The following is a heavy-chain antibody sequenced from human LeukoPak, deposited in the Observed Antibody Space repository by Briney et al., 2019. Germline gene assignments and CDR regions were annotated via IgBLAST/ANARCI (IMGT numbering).Heavy chain of an antibody. CDR2: IWYDGSNK. D-gene: IGHD3-3*01. J-gene: IGHJ6*02. CDR3: ARDRGYYDFWSGPTYYYYGMVV. Sequence: GGSLRLSCAASGFTFSSYGMHWVRQAPGKGLEWVAVIWYDGSNKYYADSVKGRFTISRDNSKNTLYLQMNSLRAEDTAVYYCARDRGYYDFWSGPTYYYYGMVVWGQGTTVTVSS. CDR1: GFTFSSYG. V-gene: IGHV3-33*01.